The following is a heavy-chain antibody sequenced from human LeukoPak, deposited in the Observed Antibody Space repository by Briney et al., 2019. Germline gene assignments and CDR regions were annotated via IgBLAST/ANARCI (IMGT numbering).Heavy chain of an antibody. V-gene: IGHV6-1*01. Sequence: SQTLSLTCAISGDSVSSDSATWNWIRRSPSRGLEWLGRTYYRSKWYNDYAVSVKSRIAINPDTSKNQFSLQLNSVTPEDTAVYYCVRGYYGYTYWGQGTLVTVSS. J-gene: IGHJ4*02. CDR3: VRGYYGYTY. CDR2: TYYRSKWYN. CDR1: GDSVSSDSAT. D-gene: IGHD3-10*01.